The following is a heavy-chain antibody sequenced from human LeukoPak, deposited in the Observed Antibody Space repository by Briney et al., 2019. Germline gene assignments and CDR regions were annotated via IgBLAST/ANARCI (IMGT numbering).Heavy chain of an antibody. V-gene: IGHV3-33*06. CDR2: TWYDGSYK. J-gene: IGHJ4*02. D-gene: IGHD6-19*01. Sequence: GRSLRLSCAASGFTFSTYGMHWVRQAPGKRLEWVAVTWYDGSYKYYGDSVKGRFTISRDNSKNTLYLQMNSLRAEDTALYYCAKGPRYSSGPMDYWGQGTLVTVSS. CDR1: GFTFSTYG. CDR3: AKGPRYSSGPMDY.